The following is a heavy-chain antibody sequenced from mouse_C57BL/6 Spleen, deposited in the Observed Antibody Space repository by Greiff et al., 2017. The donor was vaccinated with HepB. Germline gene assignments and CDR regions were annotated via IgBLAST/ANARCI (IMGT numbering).Heavy chain of an antibody. J-gene: IGHJ4*01. CDR2: ISYDGSN. CDR3: ARDLDSGDYYAMDY. D-gene: IGHD2-4*01. V-gene: IGHV3-6*01. CDR1: GYSITSGYY. Sequence: EVKLQESGPGLVKPSQSLSLTCSVTGYSITSGYYWNWIRQFPGNKLEWMGYISYDGSNNYNPSLKNRISITRDTSKNQFFLKLNSVTTEDTATYYCARDLDSGDYYAMDYWGQGTSVTVSS.